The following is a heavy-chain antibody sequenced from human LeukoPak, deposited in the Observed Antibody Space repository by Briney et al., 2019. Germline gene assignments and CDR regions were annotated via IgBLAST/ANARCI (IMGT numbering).Heavy chain of an antibody. CDR2: INNVGSHI. J-gene: IGHJ4*02. Sequence: GGSLRLSCAASGFTFSSSAMNWVRQAPGKRLEWVSSINNVGSHIYYAGSVRGRFTISRDNAKNSLYLQMSSLRAEDTAVYYCTRDPTQYLRYGYFDYWGQGTLVTVSS. V-gene: IGHV3-21*01. D-gene: IGHD4-11*01. CDR3: TRDPTQYLRYGYFDY. CDR1: GFTFSSSA.